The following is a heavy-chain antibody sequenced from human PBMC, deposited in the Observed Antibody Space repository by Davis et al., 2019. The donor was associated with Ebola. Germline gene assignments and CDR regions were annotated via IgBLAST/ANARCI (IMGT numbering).Heavy chain of an antibody. D-gene: IGHD2-15*01. Sequence: ASVKVSCKVSGYSLTDLSIHWVRQAPGKGLEWMGAFDPEDGEGIYAQKFQGRVTMTEDTSTNTAYMELTSLRSEDTAVYYCARTVGYCSGGSCGYYYYYGMDVWGQGTTVTVSS. J-gene: IGHJ6*02. CDR1: GYSLTDLS. CDR3: ARTVGYCSGGSCGYYYYYGMDV. V-gene: IGHV1-24*01. CDR2: FDPEDGEG.